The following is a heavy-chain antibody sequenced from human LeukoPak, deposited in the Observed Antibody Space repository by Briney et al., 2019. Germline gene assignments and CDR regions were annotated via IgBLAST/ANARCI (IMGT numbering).Heavy chain of an antibody. CDR2: ISYDGSSK. J-gene: IGHJ5*02. V-gene: IGHV3-30-3*01. Sequence: GGSLRLSCAASGFTFSSYAMHWVRQAPGKGLEWVAVISYDGSSKYYADSVKGRFTISRDNSKNTLYLQMNSLRAKDTAVYYCARDGRDSSGWYDWFDPWGQGTLVTVSS. D-gene: IGHD6-19*01. CDR3: ARDGRDSSGWYDWFDP. CDR1: GFTFSSYA.